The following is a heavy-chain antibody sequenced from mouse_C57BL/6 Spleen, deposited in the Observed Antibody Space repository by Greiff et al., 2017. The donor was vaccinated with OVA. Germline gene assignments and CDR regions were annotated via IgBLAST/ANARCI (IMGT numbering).Heavy chain of an antibody. D-gene: IGHD1-1*01. CDR1: GYTFTSYW. CDR2: IYPGSGST. J-gene: IGHJ2*01. CDR3: ARYGTTVVATDFDY. V-gene: IGHV1-55*01. Sequence: QVQLQQSGAELVKPGASVKMSCKASGYTFTSYWITWVKQRPGQGLEWIGDIYPGSGSTNYNEKFKSKATLTVDTSSSTAYMQLSSLTSEDSAVYYCARYGTTVVATDFDYWGQGTTLTVSS.